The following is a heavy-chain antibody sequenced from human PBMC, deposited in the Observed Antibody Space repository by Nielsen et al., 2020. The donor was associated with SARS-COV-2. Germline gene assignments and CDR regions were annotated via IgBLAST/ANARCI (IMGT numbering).Heavy chain of an antibody. J-gene: IGHJ3*02. CDR1: GGSFSGYY. V-gene: IGHV4-34*01. CDR3: AMGRAFDI. CDR2: INHSGST. D-gene: IGHD1-26*01. Sequence: GSLRLSCAVYGGSFSGYYWSWIRQPPGKGLEWIGEINHSGSTNYNPSLKSRVTISVDTSKNQFSLKLSSVTAADTAVYYCAMGRAFDIWGQGTMVTVSS.